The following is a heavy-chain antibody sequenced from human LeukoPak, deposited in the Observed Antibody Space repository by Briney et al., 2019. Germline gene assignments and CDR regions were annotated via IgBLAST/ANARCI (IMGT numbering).Heavy chain of an antibody. V-gene: IGHV4-59*01. CDR1: GGSISSYY. CDR3: ARDNVGGYYFDY. Sequence: PSETLSLTCTVSGGSISSYYWSWIRQPPGKGLEWIGYIYYSGSTNYNPSLKSRVTISVDTSKNQFSLKLSSVTAEDTAVYYCARDNVGGYYFDYWGQGTLVTVSS. D-gene: IGHD2-15*01. CDR2: IYYSGST. J-gene: IGHJ4*02.